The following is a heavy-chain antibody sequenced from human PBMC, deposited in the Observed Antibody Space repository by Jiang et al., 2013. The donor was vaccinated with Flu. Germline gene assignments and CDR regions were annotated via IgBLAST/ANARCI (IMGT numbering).Heavy chain of an antibody. V-gene: IGHV3-64D*09. Sequence: PGGSLRLSCSASGFTFSSYAMHWVRQAPGKGLEYVSAISSNGGSTYYADSVKGRFTISRDNSKNTLYLQMSSLRAEDTAVYYCVKTLWWPRSYYDFWSGYLAREGDSGLDAFDIWGQGTMVTVSS. CDR2: ISSNGGST. CDR3: VKTLWWPRSYYDFWSGYLAREGDSGLDAFDI. CDR1: GFTFSSYA. J-gene: IGHJ3*02. D-gene: IGHD3-3*01.